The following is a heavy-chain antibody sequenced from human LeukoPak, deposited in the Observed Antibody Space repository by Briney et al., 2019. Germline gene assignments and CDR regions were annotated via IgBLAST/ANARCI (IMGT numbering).Heavy chain of an antibody. CDR3: AAAPQTYRYLGY. V-gene: IGHV3-11*04. CDR2: ISGGGSTI. D-gene: IGHD3-16*02. Sequence: GGSLRLSCAASGFTFSDYFMSWIRQAPGQGLEWVSYISGGGSTIYYADSVKGRFTISRDNAKNSLYLQLNILRAEDTAVYYCAAAPQTYRYLGYWGQGTLVTVSS. CDR1: GFTFSDYF. J-gene: IGHJ4*02.